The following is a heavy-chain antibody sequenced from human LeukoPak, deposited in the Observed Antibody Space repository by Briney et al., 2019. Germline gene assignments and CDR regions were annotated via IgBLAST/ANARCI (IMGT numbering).Heavy chain of an antibody. J-gene: IGHJ1*01. CDR1: GFTFSSYA. V-gene: IGHV3-23*01. CDR3: AKAVAGLIGDFQH. CDR2: ISDSGGST. D-gene: IGHD6-19*01. Sequence: GGSLRLSCAASGFTFSSYAMSWVRQAPGKGLEWVSTISDSGGSTYHADSVKGRFAISRDNSKSTLLLQMNSLRADDTAVYFCAKAVAGLIGDFQHCGQGTQVTVSS.